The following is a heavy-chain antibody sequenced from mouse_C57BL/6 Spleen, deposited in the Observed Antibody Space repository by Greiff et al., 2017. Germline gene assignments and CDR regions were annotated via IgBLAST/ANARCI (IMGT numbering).Heavy chain of an antibody. V-gene: IGHV1-50*01. Sequence: VQLQQPGAELVKPGASVKLSCKASGYTFTSYWMQWVKQRPGQGLEWIGEIDPSDSYTNYNQKFKGKATLTVDTSSSTAYMQLSSLTSEDSAVYYCARRIPEAMDYWGQGTSVTVSS. CDR3: ARRIPEAMDY. J-gene: IGHJ4*01. D-gene: IGHD5-1-1*01. CDR2: IDPSDSYT. CDR1: GYTFTSYW.